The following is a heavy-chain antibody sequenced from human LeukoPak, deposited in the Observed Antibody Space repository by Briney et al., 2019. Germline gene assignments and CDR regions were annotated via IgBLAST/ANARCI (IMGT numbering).Heavy chain of an antibody. V-gene: IGHV1-2*02. CDR3: ARDYTVVVPVAIPLYYFDY. Sequence: ASVKVSCKASGYTFTGYYMHWVRPAPGQGLEWMGWINPNSGGTNYAQKFQGRVTMTRDTSISTAYMELSRLRSDDTAVYYCARDYTVVVPVAIPLYYFDYWGQGTLVTVSS. J-gene: IGHJ4*02. CDR1: GYTFTGYY. D-gene: IGHD2-2*01. CDR2: INPNSGGT.